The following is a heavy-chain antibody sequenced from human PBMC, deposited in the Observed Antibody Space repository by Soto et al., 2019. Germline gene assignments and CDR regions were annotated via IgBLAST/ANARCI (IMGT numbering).Heavy chain of an antibody. CDR2: IYRDGST. V-gene: IGHV3-53*01. CDR3: ARDQTGSYLDS. Sequence: EVQLVESGGGLIQPGGSLRLSCAASGFTVISNYMNWVRQAPGKGLEWVSVIYRDGSTYYADSVKGRFTIPRDNSKNTLYLQMNSLRAEDTAVYHCARDQTGSYLDSWGQGTLVTFSS. CDR1: GFTVISNY. D-gene: IGHD6-6*01. J-gene: IGHJ4*02.